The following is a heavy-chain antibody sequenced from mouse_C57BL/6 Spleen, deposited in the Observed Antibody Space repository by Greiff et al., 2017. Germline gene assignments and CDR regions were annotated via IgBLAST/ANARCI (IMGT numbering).Heavy chain of an antibody. V-gene: IGHV1-9*01. CDR2: ILPGSGST. CDR1: GYTFTGYW. J-gene: IGHJ2*01. CDR3: AREGSTMITRYYFDY. D-gene: IGHD2-4*01. Sequence: QVQLQQSGAELMKPGASVKLSCKATGYTFTGYWIEWVKQRPGHGLEWIGEILPGSGSTNYNEKLKGKATFTADTSSNTAYMQLSSLTTEDSAIYYCAREGSTMITRYYFDYWGQGTTLTVSS.